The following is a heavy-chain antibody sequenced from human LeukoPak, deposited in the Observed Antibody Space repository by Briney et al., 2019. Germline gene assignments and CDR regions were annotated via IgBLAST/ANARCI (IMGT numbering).Heavy chain of an antibody. Sequence: SETLSLTCTVSGGSISSYYWSWIRQPAGKGLEWSGYIYYSGSTNYNPSLKSRISISVDTSKNQFSLKLSSVTAADTAVYYCARGGGASGAIDYWGQGTLVTVSS. D-gene: IGHD3-16*01. CDR3: ARGGGASGAIDY. J-gene: IGHJ4*02. CDR1: GGSISSYY. V-gene: IGHV4-59*01. CDR2: IYYSGST.